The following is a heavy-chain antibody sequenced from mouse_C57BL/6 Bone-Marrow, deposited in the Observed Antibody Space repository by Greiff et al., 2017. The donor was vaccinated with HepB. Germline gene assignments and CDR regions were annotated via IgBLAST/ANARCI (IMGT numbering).Heavy chain of an antibody. CDR3: APHYYGSSFYYFDY. Sequence: VMLVESGPELVKPGASVKISCKASGYAFSSSWMNWVKQRPGKGLEWIGRIYPGDGDTNYNGKFKGKATLTADKSSSTAYMQLSSLTSEDSAVYFCAPHYYGSSFYYFDYWGQGTTLTVSS. J-gene: IGHJ2*01. V-gene: IGHV1-82*01. CDR1: GYAFSSSW. CDR2: IYPGDGDT. D-gene: IGHD1-1*01.